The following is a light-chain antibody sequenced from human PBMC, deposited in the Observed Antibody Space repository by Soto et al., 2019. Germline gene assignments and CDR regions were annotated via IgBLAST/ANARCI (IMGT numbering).Light chain of an antibody. V-gene: IGKV3-11*01. CDR2: DAS. CDR3: QHRSHWPPIT. CDR1: QSVSSY. Sequence: EIVLTQSPATLSLSPGERATLSCRASQSVSSYLAWYQQKPGQAPRLLIYDASNRATGIPARFSASGSGTDFTLTISRLEPDDVAVYYYQHRSHWPPITFGQGTRLEI. J-gene: IGKJ5*01.